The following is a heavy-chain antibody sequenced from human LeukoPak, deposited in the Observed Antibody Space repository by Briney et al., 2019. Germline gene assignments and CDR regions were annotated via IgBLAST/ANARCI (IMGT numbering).Heavy chain of an antibody. CDR1: GYTFTGYY. J-gene: IGHJ4*02. D-gene: IGHD1-26*01. CDR3: ARESSGSYYGDY. CDR2: INPNSGGT. Sequence: ASVKVSCKASGYTFTGYYMHWVRQAPGQGLEWMGWINPNSGGTNYAQKFQGRVTMTRDTSISIAYMELSRLRSDDTAVYYCARESSGSYYGDYWGQGTLVTVSS. V-gene: IGHV1-2*02.